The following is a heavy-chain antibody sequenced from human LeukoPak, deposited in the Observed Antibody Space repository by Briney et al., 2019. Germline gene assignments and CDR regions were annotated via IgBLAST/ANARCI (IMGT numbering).Heavy chain of an antibody. CDR1: GGSFSGYY. Sequence: SETLSLTCAVYGGSFSGYYWSWIRQPPGKGLEWIGSIHHSGSTNYNPSLKSRVTISLDTSKNQFSLKLSSVTAADTAVYYCARAYGGNSQYFQHWGQGTLVTVSS. CDR3: ARAYGGNSQYFQH. D-gene: IGHD4-23*01. CDR2: IHHSGST. J-gene: IGHJ1*01. V-gene: IGHV4-34*01.